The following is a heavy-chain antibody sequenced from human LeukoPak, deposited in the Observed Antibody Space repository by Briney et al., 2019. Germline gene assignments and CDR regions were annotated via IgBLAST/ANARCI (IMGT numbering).Heavy chain of an antibody. J-gene: IGHJ4*02. CDR1: GYTFTSYG. D-gene: IGHD2-2*01. V-gene: IGHV1-18*01. Sequence: GASVKVSCKASGYTFTSYGISWVRQAPGQGLEWMGWISTYNGSTNYAQNLQGRVTMTTDTSTSTAYMELRSLRSDDTAVYYCARDFSTHHLPDYWGQGTLVTVSS. CDR2: ISTYNGST. CDR3: ARDFSTHHLPDY.